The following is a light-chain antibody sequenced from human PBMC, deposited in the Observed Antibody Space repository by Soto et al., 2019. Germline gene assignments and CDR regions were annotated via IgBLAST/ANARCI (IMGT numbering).Light chain of an antibody. Sequence: SYELTQPPSVSVAPGKTARITCGGNNIGSKSVHWYQQKPGQAPVLVIYYDSDRPSGIPERFSGSNSGNTATLTISRVEAGDEADYYCQVWDSSSDPPVVFGGGTKVTVL. V-gene: IGLV3-21*04. CDR2: YDS. CDR3: QVWDSSSDPPVV. J-gene: IGLJ2*01. CDR1: NIGSKS.